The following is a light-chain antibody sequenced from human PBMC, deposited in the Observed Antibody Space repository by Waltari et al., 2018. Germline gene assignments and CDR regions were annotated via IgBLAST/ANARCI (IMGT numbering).Light chain of an antibody. Sequence: DIVMTQSPNSLAVSLGERATINCKSSQSVLYNSNNKNYLAWYQQKPGQPPKLLIYWASTRESGVPDRLSGSGSGTDFTLSISSLQAEDVAVYYCQQHYISRTFGQGTRVEIK. J-gene: IGKJ1*01. CDR2: WAS. CDR3: QQHYISRT. CDR1: QSVLYNSNNKNY. V-gene: IGKV4-1*01.